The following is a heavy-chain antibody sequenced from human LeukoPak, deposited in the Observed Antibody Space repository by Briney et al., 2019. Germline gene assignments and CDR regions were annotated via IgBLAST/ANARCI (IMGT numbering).Heavy chain of an antibody. CDR3: ARDLLGRGDYFDY. V-gene: IGHV4-59*01. CDR2: IYYSGST. Sequence: PSETLSLTCTVSGGSISSYYWNWIRQPPGKGLEWIGYIYYSGSTNYNPSLKSRVTISVDTSKNQFSLKLSSVTAADTAVYYCARDLLGRGDYFDYWGQGTLVTVSS. D-gene: IGHD7-27*01. J-gene: IGHJ4*02. CDR1: GGSISSYY.